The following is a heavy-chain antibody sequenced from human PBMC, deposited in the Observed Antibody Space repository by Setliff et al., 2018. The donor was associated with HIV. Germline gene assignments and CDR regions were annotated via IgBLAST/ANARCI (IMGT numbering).Heavy chain of an antibody. D-gene: IGHD3-3*01. V-gene: IGHV4-34*01. CDR2: INHSGST. CDR3: ARRSDFWSEGVAFDI. CDR1: GGSFSGYY. J-gene: IGHJ3*02. Sequence: PSETLSLTCAVYGGSFSGYYWSWIRQPPGKGLEWIGEINHSGSTNYNPSLKSRVTISVDTSKNQFSLKLSSVAAADTAVYYCARRSDFWSEGVAFDIWGQGTMVTVSS.